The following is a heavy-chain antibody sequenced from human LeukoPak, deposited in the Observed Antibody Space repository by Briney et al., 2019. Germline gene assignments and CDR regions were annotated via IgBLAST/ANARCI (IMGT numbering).Heavy chain of an antibody. CDR3: AGLTIFGVVITGFNWFDP. J-gene: IGHJ5*02. Sequence: SETLSLTCAVYGGSFSGYYWSWIRQPPGKGLEWIGEINHSGSTNYNPSLKSRVTIPVDTSKNQFSLKLSSVTAADTAVYYCAGLTIFGVVITGFNWFDPWGQGTLVTVSS. V-gene: IGHV4-34*01. CDR1: GGSFSGYY. D-gene: IGHD3-3*01. CDR2: INHSGST.